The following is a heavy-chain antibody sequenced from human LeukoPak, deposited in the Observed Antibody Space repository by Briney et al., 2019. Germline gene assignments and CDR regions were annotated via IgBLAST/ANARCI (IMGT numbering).Heavy chain of an antibody. J-gene: IGHJ4*02. Sequence: KASETLSLTCTVSGGSISSSSYYWGWIRQPPGKGLEWIGEINHSGSTNYNPSLKSRVTISVDTSKNQFSLKLSSVTAADTAVYYCARGRGIFGYWGQGTLVTVSS. CDR2: INHSGST. CDR3: ARGRGIFGY. CDR1: GGSISSSSYY. D-gene: IGHD3-16*01. V-gene: IGHV4-39*07.